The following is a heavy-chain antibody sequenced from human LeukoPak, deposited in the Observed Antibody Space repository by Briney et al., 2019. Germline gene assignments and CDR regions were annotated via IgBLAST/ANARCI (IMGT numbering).Heavy chain of an antibody. J-gene: IGHJ4*02. CDR3: ARRYGLDFDY. CDR1: GYTFTGYY. CDR2: MNPNSGNT. D-gene: IGHD1-1*01. Sequence: ASVKVSCKASGYTFTGYYMHWVRQAPGQGLEWMGWMNPNSGNTGYAQKFQGRVTMTRNTSISTAYMELSSLRSEDTAVYYCARRYGLDFDYWGQGTLVTVSS. V-gene: IGHV1-8*02.